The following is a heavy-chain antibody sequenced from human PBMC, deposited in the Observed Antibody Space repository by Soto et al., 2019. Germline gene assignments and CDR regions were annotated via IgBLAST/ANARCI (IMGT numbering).Heavy chain of an antibody. CDR1: GYTFTSYA. J-gene: IGHJ4*02. V-gene: IGHV1-3*01. CDR3: ARGTPHISGYESGYYFDY. CDR2: INAGNGNT. D-gene: IGHD5-12*01. Sequence: QVQLVQSGAEVKKPGASVKVSCKASGYTFTSYAMHWVRQAPGQRLEWMGWINAGNGNTKYSQKFQGRVTITRDTSASTAYMELSSLRSEDTAVYYCARGTPHISGYESGYYFDYWGQGTLVTVSS.